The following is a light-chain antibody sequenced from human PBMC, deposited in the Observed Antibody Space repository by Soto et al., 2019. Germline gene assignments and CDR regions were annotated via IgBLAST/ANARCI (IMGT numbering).Light chain of an antibody. CDR2: DAS. Sequence: EIVLTQSPATLSLSPGERATLSCRASQSVSSFLAWYQQKPGQAPRLLIYDASNRATGIPARFSGSGSGTDFTLTITSLEREDFAVYYCQHRSNWPLTFGGGTEVEIK. CDR1: QSVSSF. J-gene: IGKJ4*01. V-gene: IGKV3-11*01. CDR3: QHRSNWPLT.